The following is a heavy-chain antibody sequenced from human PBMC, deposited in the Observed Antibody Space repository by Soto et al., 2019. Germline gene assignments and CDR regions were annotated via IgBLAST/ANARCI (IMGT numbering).Heavy chain of an antibody. D-gene: IGHD2-2*02. CDR2: ISSSSSPI. J-gene: IGHJ3*02. CDR1: GFTFSSYS. V-gene: IGHV3-21*06. CDR3: VRGGRGYTRDDVFDI. Sequence: EVQLVESGGGLVQPGGSLRLSCVDSGFTFSSYSMNWVRQAPGKGLEWVSSISSSSSPIFYADSLKGRFTISRDNAKNSLYLQMNSLRAEDTAVYYCVRGGRGYTRDDVFDIWGQGTMVTVSS.